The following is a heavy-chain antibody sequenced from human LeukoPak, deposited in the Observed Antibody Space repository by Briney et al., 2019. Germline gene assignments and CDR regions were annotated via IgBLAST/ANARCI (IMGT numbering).Heavy chain of an antibody. D-gene: IGHD6-6*01. J-gene: IGHJ5*02. CDR2: IYNSEST. Sequence: SETLSLTCTVSGVSISIYYWSWIRQPPGKGLEWIGYIYNSESTYYNPSLKSRVTISLDTSKTQFSLMLNSGTAADTAVYYWARVKGSNRCDTWGQGTLVTVSS. V-gene: IGHV4-59*01. CDR1: GVSISIYY. CDR3: ARVKGSNRCDT.